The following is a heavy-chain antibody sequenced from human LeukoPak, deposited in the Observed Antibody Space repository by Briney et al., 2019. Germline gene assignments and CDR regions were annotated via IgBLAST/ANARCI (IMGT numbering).Heavy chain of an antibody. J-gene: IGHJ4*02. CDR1: GGPISSYY. D-gene: IGHD3-10*01. CDR2: ISGSGST. Sequence: MPSETLSLTCTVSGGPISSYYWTWIRQHPEKGLEWIGYISGSGSTYYSPSLRSRVTVSADTSKNQFSLKLTSVTAADTAVFYCARVPIIRGVIEDWGQGTLVSVSS. V-gene: IGHV4-59*06. CDR3: ARVPIIRGVIED.